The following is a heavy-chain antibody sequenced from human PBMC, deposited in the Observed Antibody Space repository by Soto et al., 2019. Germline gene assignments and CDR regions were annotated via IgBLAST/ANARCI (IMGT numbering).Heavy chain of an antibody. CDR3: TRERHGDYASAY. Sequence: QVRLVESGGGVVQPGRSLRLSCVASGFAFNTYVMHWARQAPGKGLEWVAVIWFDGTNEKYADSVKGRCTIYRDNSKNTLYLQMKSLRAWDTAVYYCTRERHGDYASAYWGQGTLVTVSS. D-gene: IGHD4-17*01. CDR1: GFAFNTYV. J-gene: IGHJ4*02. CDR2: IWFDGTNE. V-gene: IGHV3-33*01.